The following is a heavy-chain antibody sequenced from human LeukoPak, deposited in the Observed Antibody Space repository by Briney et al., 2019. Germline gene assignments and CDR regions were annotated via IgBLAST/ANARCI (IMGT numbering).Heavy chain of an antibody. Sequence: GGSLRLSCAASGFTFSDSCMTWIRQAPGKGLEWVAVVSYDGSNKYYADSVKGRFTISRDNSKNTLYLQMNSLRAEDTAVYYCAKRRYYYDSSGYSFDYWGQGTLVTVSS. CDR2: VSYDGSNK. CDR1: GFTFSDSC. CDR3: AKRRYYYDSSGYSFDY. V-gene: IGHV3-30*18. J-gene: IGHJ4*02. D-gene: IGHD3-22*01.